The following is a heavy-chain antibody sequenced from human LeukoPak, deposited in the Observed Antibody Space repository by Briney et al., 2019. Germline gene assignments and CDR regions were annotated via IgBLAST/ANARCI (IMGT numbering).Heavy chain of an antibody. J-gene: IGHJ4*02. V-gene: IGHV4-59*01. CDR2: IYYSGST. CDR3: ARGKRQWLAPRAYYFDY. Sequence: SEALSLTCTVSGGSISSYYGSWRRQPPGKGLGWIGYIYYSGSTNYNPSLKWRVAIPVDKPKNQFPCKLSSSTAEDTAVYYCARGKRQWLAPRAYYFDYWGQGTLVTVSS. CDR1: GGSISSYY. D-gene: IGHD6-19*01.